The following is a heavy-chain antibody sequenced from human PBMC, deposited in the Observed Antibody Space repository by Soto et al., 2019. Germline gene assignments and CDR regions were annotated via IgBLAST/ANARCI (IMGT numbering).Heavy chain of an antibody. CDR1: GASINSYY. CDR2: IHYTGRT. CDR3: ARDLTIGGFFDP. V-gene: IGHV4-59*01. D-gene: IGHD3-10*01. Sequence: PSATLSLTCTVSGASINSYYWTWIRQPPGKELEWIGYIHYTGRTNCNPSLKSRVTMSVDTSKNQFSLRLNSVTAADTAIYYCARDLTIGGFFDPWGQGTLVTVSS. J-gene: IGHJ5*02.